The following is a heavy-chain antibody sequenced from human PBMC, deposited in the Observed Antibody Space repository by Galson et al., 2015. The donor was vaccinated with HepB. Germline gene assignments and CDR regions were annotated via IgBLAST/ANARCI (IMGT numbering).Heavy chain of an antibody. Sequence: SLRLSCAASGFTFSSYWMLWVRQAPGQGLVWVSRINSDANSTTYADSVRGRFTISRDNAKNTLYLQMNSLRADDTSVYYCARGGPGGTFDCWGQGTLVTVSS. CDR1: GFTFSSYW. J-gene: IGHJ4*02. CDR2: INSDANST. D-gene: IGHD1-26*01. V-gene: IGHV3-74*01. CDR3: ARGGPGGTFDC.